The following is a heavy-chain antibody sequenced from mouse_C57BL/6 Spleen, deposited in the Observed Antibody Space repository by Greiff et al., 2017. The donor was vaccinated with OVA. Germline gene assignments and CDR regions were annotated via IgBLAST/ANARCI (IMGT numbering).Heavy chain of an antibody. Sequence: VQLKASGPELVKPGASVKISCKASGYSFTDYNMNWVKQSNGTSLEWIGVLNPNYGTTSYNHKFNVTATLTVDHSSSTAYMQLNSLTSEDSAGYYCAKEGARYFDVWGTGTTVTVSA. CDR2: LNPNYGTT. CDR3: AKEGARYFDV. CDR1: GYSFTDYN. J-gene: IGHJ1*03. V-gene: IGHV1-39*01.